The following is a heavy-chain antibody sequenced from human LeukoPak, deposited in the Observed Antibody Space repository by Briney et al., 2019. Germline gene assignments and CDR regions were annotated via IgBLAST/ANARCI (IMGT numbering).Heavy chain of an antibody. CDR2: INHSGST. D-gene: IGHD4-17*01. CDR1: GGSFSGYY. Sequence: SETLSLTCAVYGGSFSGYYWSWIRQPPGKGLEWIGEINHSGSTSYNPSLKSRVTISVDTSKNQFSLKLSSVTAADTAVYYCATRPLTTVTGYNWFDPWGQGTLVTVSS. J-gene: IGHJ5*02. V-gene: IGHV4-34*01. CDR3: ATRPLTTVTGYNWFDP.